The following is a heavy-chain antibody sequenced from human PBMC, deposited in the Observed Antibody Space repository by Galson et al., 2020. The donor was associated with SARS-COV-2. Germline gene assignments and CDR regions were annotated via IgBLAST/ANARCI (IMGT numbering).Heavy chain of an antibody. CDR3: AKGSSGYYYDNWFDP. V-gene: IGHV3-23*01. Sequence: GGSLRLSCAASGFTFSNYAMSWVRQAPGKGLEWVSVISGTGASTYSADSVKRRFTISSDNSKNTLHLQMNSLRAEDTAVYYCAKGSSGYYYDNWFDPWCQGTLVTVSS. CDR2: ISGTGAST. CDR1: GFTFSNYA. D-gene: IGHD3-22*01. J-gene: IGHJ5*02.